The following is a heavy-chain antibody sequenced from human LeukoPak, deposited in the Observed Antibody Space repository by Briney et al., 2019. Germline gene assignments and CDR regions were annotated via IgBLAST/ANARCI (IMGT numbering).Heavy chain of an antibody. CDR1: GGSFSGYY. D-gene: IGHD6-19*01. CDR3: ARVAVAGTSDY. J-gene: IGHJ4*02. Sequence: SETLSLTCAVYGGSFSGYYWSWIRQPPGKGLEWIGEINHSGSTNYNPSLKSRVTISVDASKNQFSLKLSSVTAADTAVYYCARVAVAGTSDYWGQGTLVTVSS. CDR2: INHSGST. V-gene: IGHV4-34*01.